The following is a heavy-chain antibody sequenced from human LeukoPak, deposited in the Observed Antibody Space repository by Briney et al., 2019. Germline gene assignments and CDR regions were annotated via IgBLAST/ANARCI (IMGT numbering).Heavy chain of an antibody. Sequence: GGSLRLSCAASEFIFSRYAMSWVRQAPGKGLEWVSAISGSGGSTYYADSVKGRFTISRDNSKNTLYLQMNSLRAEDTAVYYCAKDLTAAGIELPSFDPWGQGTLVTVSS. D-gene: IGHD6-13*01. CDR3: AKDLTAAGIELPSFDP. CDR1: EFIFSRYA. V-gene: IGHV3-23*01. CDR2: ISGSGGST. J-gene: IGHJ5*02.